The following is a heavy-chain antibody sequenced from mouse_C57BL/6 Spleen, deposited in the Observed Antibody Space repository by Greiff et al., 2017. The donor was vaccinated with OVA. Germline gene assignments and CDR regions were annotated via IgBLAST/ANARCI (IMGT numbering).Heavy chain of an antibody. D-gene: IGHD1-1*01. CDR1: GFTFSDYG. J-gene: IGHJ3*01. V-gene: IGHV5-17*01. CDR3: ASDYGRAWFAY. Sequence: EVMLVESGGGLVKPGGSLKLSCAASGFTFSDYGMHWVRQAPEKGLEWVAYISSGSSTIYYADTVKGRFTISRDNAKNTLFLQMTSLRSEDTAMYYCASDYGRAWFAYWGQGTLVTVSA. CDR2: ISSGSSTI.